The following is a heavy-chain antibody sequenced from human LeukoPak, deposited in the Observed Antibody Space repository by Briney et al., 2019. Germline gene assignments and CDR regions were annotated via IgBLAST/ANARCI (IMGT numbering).Heavy chain of an antibody. V-gene: IGHV1-2*02. CDR3: ASGYCSSTSCSLTYYYYGMDV. D-gene: IGHD2-2*03. CDR2: INPNSGGT. Sequence: ASVKVSCKASGYTFTGYYMHWVRQAPGQGLEWMGWINPNSGGTNYAQKFQGRVTMTRDTSISTAYMELNRLRSDDTAVYYCASGYCSSTSCSLTYYYYGMDVWGQGTTVTVSS. J-gene: IGHJ6*02. CDR1: GYTFTGYY.